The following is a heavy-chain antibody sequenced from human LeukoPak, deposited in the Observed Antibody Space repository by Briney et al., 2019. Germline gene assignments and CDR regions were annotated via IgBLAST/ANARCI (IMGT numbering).Heavy chain of an antibody. Sequence: GGSLRLSCAASGFTFSSYSMNWVHQAPGKGLEWVSSISSSSSYIYYADSVKGRFTISRDNAKNSLYLQMNSLRAEDTAVYYCARYIAAAGTGEWYFDYWGQGTLVTVSS. V-gene: IGHV3-21*01. CDR3: ARYIAAAGTGEWYFDY. CDR2: ISSSSSYI. D-gene: IGHD6-13*01. J-gene: IGHJ4*02. CDR1: GFTFSSYS.